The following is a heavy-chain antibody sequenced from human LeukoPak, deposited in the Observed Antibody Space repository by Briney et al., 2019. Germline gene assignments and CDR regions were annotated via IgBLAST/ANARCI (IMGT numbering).Heavy chain of an antibody. CDR2: VYHNGET. V-gene: IGHV4-38-2*02. Sequence: SETLSLTCTVSGSSISTNYYWAWIRQSPGTGLEWIGSVYHNGETYYNPSLKSRVIISVDTSRNDFSLRLTSVPAAETALYYCVTPRSWELSDMAVWGKGTTVSVSS. CDR1: GSSISTNYY. D-gene: IGHD1-26*01. CDR3: VTPRSWELSDMAV. J-gene: IGHJ6*03.